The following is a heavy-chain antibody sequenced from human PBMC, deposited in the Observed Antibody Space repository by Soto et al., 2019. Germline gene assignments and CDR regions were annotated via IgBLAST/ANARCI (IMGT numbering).Heavy chain of an antibody. J-gene: IGHJ6*02. CDR3: ARGAVGGSYYYYGMGG. D-gene: IGHD2-15*01. CDR2: ISSSSSYI. CDR1: GFTFSSYA. V-gene: IGHV3-21*01. Sequence: GGSLRLSCAASGFTFSSYAMSWVRQAPGKGLEWVSSISSSSSYIYYADSVKGRFTISRDNAKNSLYLQMNSLRAEDTAVYYCARGAVGGSYYYYGMGGCGQGTTVTVSS.